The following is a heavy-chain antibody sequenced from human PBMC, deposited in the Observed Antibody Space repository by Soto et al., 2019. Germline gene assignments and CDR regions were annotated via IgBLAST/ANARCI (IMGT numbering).Heavy chain of an antibody. D-gene: IGHD1-26*01. CDR3: EREAVGATSRYYYYGMDV. CDR2: TYYRSKWYN. CDR1: GDSVSSNSAA. V-gene: IGHV6-1*01. Sequence: SQTLSLTCAISGDSVSSNSAAWNWIRQSPSRGLEWLGRTYYRSKWYNDYAVSVKSRITINPDTSKNQFSLQLNSVTPEDTAVFYCEREAVGATSRYYYYGMDVWGQGTTVTVSS. J-gene: IGHJ6*02.